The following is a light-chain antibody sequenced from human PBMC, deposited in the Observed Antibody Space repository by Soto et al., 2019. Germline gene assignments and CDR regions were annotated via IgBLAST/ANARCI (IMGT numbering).Light chain of an antibody. V-gene: IGKV1-39*01. CDR1: QSISSY. CDR2: ASS. CDR3: QQSYSTPWT. J-gene: IGKJ1*01. Sequence: DIQMTQSPSSLSASVGDRVTITCRASQSISSYLNWYQQKPGKAPKLLIYASSSLQSGVPSRFSGSGSETDFPLTISSLQPEDFATYYFQQSYSTPWTFGQGTKVEIK.